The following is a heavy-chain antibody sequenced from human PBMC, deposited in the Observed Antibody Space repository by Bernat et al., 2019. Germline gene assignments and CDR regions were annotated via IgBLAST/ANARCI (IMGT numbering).Heavy chain of an antibody. J-gene: IGHJ4*02. CDR2: ISSSGSTI. CDR1: GFTFSSYE. Sequence: EVQLVESGGGLVQPGGSLRLSCAASGFTFSSYEMNWVRQAPGKGLEWVSYISSSGSTIYYADCVKGRFTITRDNAKNSLYLQMNSLRAEDTAVYYCARNLAAAGPAGFDYWGQGTLVTVSS. CDR3: ARNLAAAGPAGFDY. D-gene: IGHD6-13*01. V-gene: IGHV3-48*03.